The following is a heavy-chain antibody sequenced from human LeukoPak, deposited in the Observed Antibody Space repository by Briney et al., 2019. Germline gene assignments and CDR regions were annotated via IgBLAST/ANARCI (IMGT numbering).Heavy chain of an antibody. V-gene: IGHV4-39*07. J-gene: IGHJ4*02. Sequence: SETLSLTCSVSGGSISSSSYYRGWIRQPPGKGLEWIGSINYSGTTYYNPSLKSRVTISIGMSKNQFSLKVSSVTAADTAVYYCGRDVPTGRYDYWGQGMLVTVSS. CDR3: GRDVPTGRYDY. CDR1: GGSISSSSYY. CDR2: INYSGTT. D-gene: IGHD3-16*02.